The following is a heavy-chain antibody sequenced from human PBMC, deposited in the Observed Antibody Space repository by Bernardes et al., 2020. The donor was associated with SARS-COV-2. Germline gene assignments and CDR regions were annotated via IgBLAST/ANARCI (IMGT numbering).Heavy chain of an antibody. D-gene: IGHD1-26*01. CDR3: ARGSGNYYFDY. CDR1: RFTFSCYC. V-gene: IGHV3-74*01. Sequence: AAFRFTFSCYCLHCLRLGPLKRPLCVSRKNGDGRSINYADSVKGRFTISRDNARNTLYLEMNRLRAEDTAVYYCARGSGNYYFDYWGQGTLVTVSS. J-gene: IGHJ4*02. CDR2: KNGDGRSI.